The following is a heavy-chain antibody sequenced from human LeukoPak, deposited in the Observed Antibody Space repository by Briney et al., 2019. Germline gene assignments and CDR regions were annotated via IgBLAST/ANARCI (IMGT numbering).Heavy chain of an antibody. D-gene: IGHD3-22*01. CDR3: ARASKYYDSSGPIDY. J-gene: IGHJ4*02. V-gene: IGHV4-59*12. CDR1: GASISNYY. Sequence: SETLSLTCTVSGASISNYYRTWIRQPPGKGLEWIGYIYYSGSTNYRPSLKSRVTISVDTSKNQFSLKLSSVTAADTAVYYCARASKYYDSSGPIDYWGQGTLVTVSS. CDR2: IYYSGST.